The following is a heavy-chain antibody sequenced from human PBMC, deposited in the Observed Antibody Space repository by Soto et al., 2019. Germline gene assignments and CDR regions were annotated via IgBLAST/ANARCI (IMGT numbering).Heavy chain of an antibody. CDR3: ARTALGWFDP. Sequence: SETLSLTCSVSGGSISSYYWSWIRQPPGKGLEWIGYIFYSGSTNQSPSLKSRVTISVDTSKNQFSLKLRSVTAADTAVYYCARTALGWFDPWGQGTLVTVSS. CDR2: IFYSGST. V-gene: IGHV4-59*01. J-gene: IGHJ5*02. CDR1: GGSISSYY. D-gene: IGHD2-21*02.